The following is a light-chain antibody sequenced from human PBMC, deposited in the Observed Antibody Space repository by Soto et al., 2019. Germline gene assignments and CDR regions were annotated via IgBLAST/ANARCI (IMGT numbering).Light chain of an antibody. J-gene: IGKJ1*01. CDR1: HSVSSN. CDR3: QQYNNWPWT. V-gene: IGKV3-15*01. CDR2: GAS. Sequence: EIVMTQSPATLSVSPGERATLSCRASHSVSSNLAWYQQKPGQAPRLLIYGASTRATGIPARFSGSGSGTEFPVTISSLQSEDFAVYYCQQYNNWPWTFGQGTKVEIK.